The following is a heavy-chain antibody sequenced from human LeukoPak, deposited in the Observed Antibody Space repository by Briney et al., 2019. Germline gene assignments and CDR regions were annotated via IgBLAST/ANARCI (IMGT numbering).Heavy chain of an antibody. CDR2: IHFSGTT. D-gene: IGHD5/OR15-5a*01. J-gene: IGHJ1*01. V-gene: IGHV4-61*02. CDR3: ATYSVTGAWAEYFLH. CDR1: GGSISSGSYY. Sequence: PSETLSLTCTVSGGSISSGSYYWSWVRQPAGKGLEWIGRIHFSGTTYYNPSLKSRFTMSIDTSKNQFSLKLSSVTAADTAVYYCATYSVTGAWAEYFLHWGQGTLVTVSS.